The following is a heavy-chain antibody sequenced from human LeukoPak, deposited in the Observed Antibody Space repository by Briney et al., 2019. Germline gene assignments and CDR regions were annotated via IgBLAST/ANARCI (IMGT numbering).Heavy chain of an antibody. V-gene: IGHV4-61*01. J-gene: IGHJ6*02. CDR1: GGSVSSGSYY. D-gene: IGHD1-26*01. CDR2: IYYSGST. Sequence: SETLSLTCTVSGGSVSSGSYYWSWIRQPPGKGLEWIGYIYYSGSTNYNPSLKSRVTISVDTSKNQFSLKLSSVTAADTAVYYCARVRRGGGSYPYGMDVWGQGTTVTVSS. CDR3: ARVRRGGGSYPYGMDV.